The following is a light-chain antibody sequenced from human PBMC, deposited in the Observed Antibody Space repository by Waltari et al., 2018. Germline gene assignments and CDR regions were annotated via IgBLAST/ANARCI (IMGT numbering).Light chain of an antibody. V-gene: IGLV1-47*01. CDR2: RNN. J-gene: IGLJ3*02. CDR3: AVWDDSLSGRV. CDR1: RSHIGNND. Sequence: QSVLTQPPSASGTPGQRVTISCSGSRSHIGNNDVYWDQQLPGTAPKLRIYRNNQRPSGVPDRFSCSKSGTSASLAISGLRSEDEADYYCAVWDDSLSGRVFGGGTKVTVL.